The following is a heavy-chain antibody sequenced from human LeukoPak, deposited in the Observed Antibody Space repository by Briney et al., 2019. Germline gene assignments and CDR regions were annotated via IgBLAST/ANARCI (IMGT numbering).Heavy chain of an antibody. Sequence: PSETLSLTCTVSGGSISSYDWGWIRQPAGKGLEWIGRIYTSGSTNYNPSLKSRVTMSVDTSKNQFSLYLSSVTAADTAVYYCARIPSGSYNQYDYWGQGTLVTVSS. D-gene: IGHD1-26*01. J-gene: IGHJ4*02. V-gene: IGHV4-4*07. CDR1: GGSISSYD. CDR2: IYTSGST. CDR3: ARIPSGSYNQYDY.